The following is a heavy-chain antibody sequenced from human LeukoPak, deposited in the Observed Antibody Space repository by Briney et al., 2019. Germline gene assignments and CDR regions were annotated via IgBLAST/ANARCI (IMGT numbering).Heavy chain of an antibody. Sequence: GGSLRLSCAASGFTFSSYSMDWIRQAPGKGLEWVSSISGSGEFIYYGDSVKGRVTISRDNGKNSLYLQMNSVRPGDMAVYYCARDDSHGYHFFDSWGRGTLVTVSS. J-gene: IGHJ4*02. CDR1: GFTFSSYS. D-gene: IGHD3-22*01. V-gene: IGHV3-21*01. CDR2: ISGSGEFI. CDR3: ARDDSHGYHFFDS.